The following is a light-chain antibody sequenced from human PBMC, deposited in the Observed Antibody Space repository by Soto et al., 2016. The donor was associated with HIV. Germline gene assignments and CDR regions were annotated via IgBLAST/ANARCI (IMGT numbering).Light chain of an antibody. CDR3: QXYDNLPLT. V-gene: IGKV1-33*01. Sequence: DIQMTQSPSSLSASVGDRVTITCQASQDISNYLNWYQQKPGKAPKLLIYDASNLETGVPSRFSGSGSGTDFTFTISSLQPEDIATYYCQXYDNLPLTFGGGTKGGXQT. CDR1: QDISNY. J-gene: IGKJ4*01. CDR2: DAS.